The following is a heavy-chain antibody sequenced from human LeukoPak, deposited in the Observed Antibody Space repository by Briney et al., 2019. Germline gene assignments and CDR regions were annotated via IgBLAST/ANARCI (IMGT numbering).Heavy chain of an antibody. V-gene: IGHV3-23*01. CDR3: ARDRFGYGGNSGL. J-gene: IGHJ4*02. CDR2: ISGSGGST. CDR1: GFTFSSYG. Sequence: PGGSLRLSCAASGFTFSSYGMSWVRQAPGKGLEWVSAISGSGGSTYYADSVKGRFTISRDNSKNTLYLQMNSLRAEDTAVYYCARDRFGYGGNSGLWGQGTLVTVSS. D-gene: IGHD4-23*01.